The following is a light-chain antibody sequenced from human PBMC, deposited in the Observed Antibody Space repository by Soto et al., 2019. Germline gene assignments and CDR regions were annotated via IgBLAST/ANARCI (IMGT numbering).Light chain of an antibody. CDR1: SGHSNYV. CDR3: QTWGSGTVA. V-gene: IGLV4-69*01. CDR2: IHSDGSH. J-gene: IGLJ2*01. Sequence: QSVLTQSPSASASLGASVKLTCTLSSGHSNYVIAWHQQQSEKGPRFLMKIHSDGSHRKGDGIPDRFSGSSSGAERYLTISSLQSEDEADYYCQTWGSGTVAFGGGTKLTVL.